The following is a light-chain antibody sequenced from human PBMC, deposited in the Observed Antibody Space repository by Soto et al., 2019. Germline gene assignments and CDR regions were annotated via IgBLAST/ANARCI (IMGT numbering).Light chain of an antibody. J-gene: IGKJ2*01. CDR2: KTS. V-gene: IGKV1-5*03. CDR1: QSLSGW. CDR3: LQYNSLYT. Sequence: DIQMIQSPSTLSASVGDRVTITCRASQSLSGWLAWYQQKPGKAPKLLIYKTSTLESGVPSRFSGSGSGTEFTLTISSLQPDDFATYYCLQYNSLYTFGQGTKVDIK.